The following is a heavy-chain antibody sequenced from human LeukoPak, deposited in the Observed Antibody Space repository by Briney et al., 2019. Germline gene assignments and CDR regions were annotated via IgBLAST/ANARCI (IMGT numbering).Heavy chain of an antibody. Sequence: GGSLRLSCAASGFTFSSYAMSWVRQAPGKGLEWVSAISDTGNTYHADSVKGRFTISRDSTKNTLFLQMNRLRPEDAAVYYCAKAPVTTCRGAFCYPFDYWGLGTLVTVSS. CDR2: ISDTGNT. J-gene: IGHJ4*02. CDR1: GFTFSSYA. V-gene: IGHV3-23*01. CDR3: AKAPVTTCRGAFCYPFDY. D-gene: IGHD2-15*01.